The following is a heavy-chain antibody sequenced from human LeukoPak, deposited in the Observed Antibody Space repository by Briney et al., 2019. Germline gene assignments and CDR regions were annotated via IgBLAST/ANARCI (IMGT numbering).Heavy chain of an antibody. CDR1: GGSISSYY. Sequence: SETLPLTCTVSGGSISSYYWSWIRQPAGKGLEWIGRIYTSGSTNYNPSLESRVTLSVDTSKNQFSLKLSSVTAADTAVYYCARGGYKQLVYYFDYWGQGTLVTVSS. V-gene: IGHV4-4*07. J-gene: IGHJ4*02. CDR3: ARGGYKQLVYYFDY. CDR2: IYTSGST. D-gene: IGHD6-13*01.